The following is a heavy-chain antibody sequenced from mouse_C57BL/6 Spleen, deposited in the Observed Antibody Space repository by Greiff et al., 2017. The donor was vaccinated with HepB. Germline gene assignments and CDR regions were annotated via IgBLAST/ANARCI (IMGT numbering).Heavy chain of an antibody. J-gene: IGHJ3*01. CDR2: ISYDGSN. Sequence: EVQLQQSGPGLVKPSQSLSLTCSVTGYSITSGYYWNWIRQFPGNKLEWMGYISYDGSNNYNPSLKNRISITRDTSKNQFFLKLNSVTTEDTATYYCAPIGRGFAYWGQGTLVTVSA. CDR1: GYSITSGYY. D-gene: IGHD2-14*01. CDR3: APIGRGFAY. V-gene: IGHV3-6*01.